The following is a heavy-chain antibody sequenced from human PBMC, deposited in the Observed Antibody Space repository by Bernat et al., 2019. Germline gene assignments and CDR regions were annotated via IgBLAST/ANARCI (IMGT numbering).Heavy chain of an antibody. Sequence: QVQLVQSGAEVKKPGASVKVSCKASGYTFTGYYMHWVRQAPGQGLEWMGWINPNSGGTNYAQKFQGWVTMTRDTSISTADMELSRLRSDDTAVYYCARSRQYSSSSGYSYGMDVWGQGTTVTVPS. CDR1: GYTFTGYY. CDR2: INPNSGGT. J-gene: IGHJ6*02. V-gene: IGHV1-2*04. CDR3: ARSRQYSSSSGYSYGMDV. D-gene: IGHD6-6*01.